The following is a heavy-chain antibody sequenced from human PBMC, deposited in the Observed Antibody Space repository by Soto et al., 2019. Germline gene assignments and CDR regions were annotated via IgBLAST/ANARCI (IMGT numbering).Heavy chain of an antibody. D-gene: IGHD3-22*01. V-gene: IGHV3-21*01. CDR1: GFTFSSYS. CDR2: ISSSSSYI. J-gene: IGHJ4*02. Sequence: EVQLVESGGGLVKPGGSLRLSFAASGFTFSSYSMNWVRQAPGKGLEWVSSISSSSSYIYYADSVKGRFTISRDNAKYSLYLQMNSLRAEATAVYYCARLTSYGSSGYYCYWGQGTLVTVSS. CDR3: ARLTSYGSSGYYCY.